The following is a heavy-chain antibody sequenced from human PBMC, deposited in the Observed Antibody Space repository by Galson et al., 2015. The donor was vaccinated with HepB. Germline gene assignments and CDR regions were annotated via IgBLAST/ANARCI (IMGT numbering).Heavy chain of an antibody. CDR2: IRSKANNYAT. Sequence: SLRLSCAASGFTFSGSAIHWVRQASGKGPEWVGRIRSKANNYATSYVPSLKGRFTISRDDSMKMAYLHMKSLKTEDTAVYYCTRLGDVSGYSSRWGQGTLVTVSS. D-gene: IGHD6-13*01. CDR3: TRLGDVSGYSSR. CDR1: GFTFSGSA. V-gene: IGHV3-73*01. J-gene: IGHJ4*02.